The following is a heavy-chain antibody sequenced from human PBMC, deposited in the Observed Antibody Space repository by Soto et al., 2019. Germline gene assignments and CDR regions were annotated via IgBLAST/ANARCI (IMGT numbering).Heavy chain of an antibody. CDR3: AREIRLVGVTGWFDP. Sequence: QVQLQESGPGLVKVSETLSLTCTVSGGSINSYYXXXXXXPXGKGLEWVADIDYSGRTNYTPSLKSRLTXPVDTSKXXXXXKXXXVTXADTAVYYCAREIRLVGVTGWFDPWGQGTLVTVSS. V-gene: IGHV4-59*01. CDR2: IDYSGRT. CDR1: GGSINSYY. D-gene: IGHD1-26*01. J-gene: IGHJ5*02.